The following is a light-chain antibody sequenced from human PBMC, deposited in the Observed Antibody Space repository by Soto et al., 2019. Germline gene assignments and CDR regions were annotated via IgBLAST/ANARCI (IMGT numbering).Light chain of an antibody. CDR3: QQSYSVLIT. J-gene: IGKJ5*01. CDR1: QSISSY. V-gene: IGKV1-39*01. Sequence: DIQMTQSPSSLSASVGDRVTITCRASQSISSYLNWYQQTPGKAPKLLIYAACSLQSGVPSRFSGSGSGTDFTLTISSLQPEDFATYHCQQSYSVLITFGQGTRLEIK. CDR2: AAC.